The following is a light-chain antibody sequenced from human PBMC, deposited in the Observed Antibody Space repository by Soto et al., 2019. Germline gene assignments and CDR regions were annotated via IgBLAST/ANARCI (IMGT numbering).Light chain of an antibody. CDR1: QSVSSN. V-gene: IGKV3-11*01. CDR3: QQRSNWPIT. Sequence: ERVMTQSPATLSVSPGERATLSCRASQSVSSNLAWYQQKPGQTPRLLIYDGSNRATGIPARFSGSGSGTDHTLTISSLEPEDSAVYYCQQRSNWPITFGQGTRLEI. J-gene: IGKJ5*01. CDR2: DGS.